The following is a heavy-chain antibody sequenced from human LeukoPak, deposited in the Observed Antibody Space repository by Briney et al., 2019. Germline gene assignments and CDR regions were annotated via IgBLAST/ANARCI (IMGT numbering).Heavy chain of an antibody. CDR2: IYYSGST. CDR3: ARDRGRNWFDP. J-gene: IGHJ5*02. CDR1: GGSISSYY. V-gene: IGHV4-59*01. Sequence: SETLSLTCTVSGGSISSYYWSWFRQPPGKGLEWIGYIYYSGSTNYNPSLKSRVTISVDTSKNQFSLKLSSVTAADTAVYYCARDRGRNWFDPWGQGTLVTVSS.